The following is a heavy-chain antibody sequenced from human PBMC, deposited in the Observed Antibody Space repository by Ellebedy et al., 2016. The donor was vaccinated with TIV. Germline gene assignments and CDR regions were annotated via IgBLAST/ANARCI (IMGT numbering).Heavy chain of an antibody. V-gene: IGHV6-1*01. Sequence: MPSETLSLTCAISGDSVSSNSAGWNWIRQSPSRGLEWLGRTYYRSKWYNDYAVSVKSRITINPDTSKNQFSLQLNSVTPEDTAVYYCARRSSRNVMGVWGQGTTVTVSS. CDR2: TYYRSKWYN. CDR3: ARRSSRNVMGV. CDR1: GDSVSSNSAG. J-gene: IGHJ6*02. D-gene: IGHD6-13*01.